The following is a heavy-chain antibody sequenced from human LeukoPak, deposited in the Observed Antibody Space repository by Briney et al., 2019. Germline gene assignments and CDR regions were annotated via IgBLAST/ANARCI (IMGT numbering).Heavy chain of an antibody. CDR3: ARADARSRSWFDP. CDR2: IYTSGST. D-gene: IGHD3-3*01. V-gene: IGHV4-61*02. Sequence: SETLSLTCTVSGGSISSGSYFWRWIRQPAGKGLEWIGRIYTSGSTNYNPSLKSRVTMSVDTSENQFSLKLSSVTAADTAVYYCARADARSRSWFDPWGQGTLVTVTS. J-gene: IGHJ5*02. CDR1: GGSISSGSYF.